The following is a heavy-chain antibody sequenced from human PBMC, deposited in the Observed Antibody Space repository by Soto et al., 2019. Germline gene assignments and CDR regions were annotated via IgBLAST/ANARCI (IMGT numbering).Heavy chain of an antibody. Sequence: QVQLVQSGPEVKKSGSSVKVSCKLSGGTFTSDTISWLRRAPGQGLEWMGRIIPNLGTGNYAQKFQGRITDTEEKSTITGNKELCRQTSEHTAIYYCAREEASYTMGTFPFYDMDGWGNGATVTVSS. D-gene: IGHD3-10*01. J-gene: IGHJ6*03. CDR3: AREEASYTMGTFPFYDMDG. CDR2: IIPNLGTG. CDR1: GGTFTSDT. V-gene: IGHV1-69*08.